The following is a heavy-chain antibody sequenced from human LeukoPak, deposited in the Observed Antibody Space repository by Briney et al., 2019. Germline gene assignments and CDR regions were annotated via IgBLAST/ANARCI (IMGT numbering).Heavy chain of an antibody. CDR3: ARDQDEGATEDPYYYYGMDV. D-gene: IGHD1-26*01. V-gene: IGHV3-33*01. CDR2: IWYDGSNK. Sequence: GESLRLSCAASGFTFSSYGMHWVRQAPGKGLEWVAVIWYDGSNKYYADSVKDRFTISRDNSKNTLCLQMNSLRAEDTAVYYCARDQDEGATEDPYYYYGMDVWGQGTTVTVSS. J-gene: IGHJ6*02. CDR1: GFTFSSYG.